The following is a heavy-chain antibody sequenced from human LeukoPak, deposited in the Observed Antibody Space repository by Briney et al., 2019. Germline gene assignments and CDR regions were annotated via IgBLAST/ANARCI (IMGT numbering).Heavy chain of an antibody. D-gene: IGHD2/OR15-2a*01. Sequence: SETLSLTCTVSGDSISSYYWSWLRQPPGKGLEWIGYIYYSGSTNYNPSLTSRVTVSVDTSKNQFSLKLSSVTAADTAVYYCARDPALSPHQGVFDYWGQGTLVTVSS. V-gene: IGHV4-59*01. CDR1: GDSISSYY. CDR3: ARDPALSPHQGVFDY. CDR2: IYYSGST. J-gene: IGHJ4*02.